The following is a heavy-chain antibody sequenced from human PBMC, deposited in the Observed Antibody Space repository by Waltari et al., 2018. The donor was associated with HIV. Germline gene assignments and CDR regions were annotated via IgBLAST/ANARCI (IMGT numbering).Heavy chain of an antibody. Sequence: QVQLQESGPGLVKPSQTLSLTFTVPGVSISSGGYYWSWIRQHPGQGLEWIGYISYVWGNGYNPSLKSRVTISVDTSKNQLSLKLSSVTAADAAVYYCARLEKYWSGGSCYSNWFGPWGQGTLVTVSS. D-gene: IGHD2-15*01. CDR3: ARLEKYWSGGSCYSNWFGP. V-gene: IGHV4-31*03. CDR2: ISYVWGN. J-gene: IGHJ5*02. CDR1: GVSISSGGYY.